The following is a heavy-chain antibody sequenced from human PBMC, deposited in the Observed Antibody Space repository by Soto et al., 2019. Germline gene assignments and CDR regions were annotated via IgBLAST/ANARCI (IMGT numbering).Heavy chain of an antibody. Sequence: QITLKESGPTLVKPTQTLTLTCTFSGFSLSSTTMAVGWIRQPPGKALEWVALIYWDDDKRYSPFLKSRLTITKDPSINQVVLTMSNMDPVDTARYYCAHIVVAGLGYYFDYWGQGTLVTVSS. CDR2: IYWDDDK. CDR1: GFSLSSTTMA. J-gene: IGHJ4*02. V-gene: IGHV2-5*02. CDR3: AHIVVAGLGYYFDY. D-gene: IGHD6-19*01.